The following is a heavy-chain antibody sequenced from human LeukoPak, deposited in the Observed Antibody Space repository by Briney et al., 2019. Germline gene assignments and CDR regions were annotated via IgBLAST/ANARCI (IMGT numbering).Heavy chain of an antibody. V-gene: IGHV4-31*03. D-gene: IGHD5-18*01. CDR3: AREIQLWLPYNWFDP. CDR2: IYYSGST. Sequence: ESGPTLVNPSQTLSLTCTVSGGSISRGGYYWSWIRQHPGKGLEWIGYIYYSGSTYYNPSLKSRVTISVDTSKNQFSLKLSSVTAADTAVYYCAREIQLWLPYNWFDPWGQGTLVTVSS. CDR1: GGSISRGGYY. J-gene: IGHJ5*02.